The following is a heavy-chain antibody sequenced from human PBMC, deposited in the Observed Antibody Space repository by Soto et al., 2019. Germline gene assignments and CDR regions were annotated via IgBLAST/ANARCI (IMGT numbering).Heavy chain of an antibody. Sequence: LSLTCTGSGGSISSGDYYWSWIRQPPGKGLEWIGYIYYSGSTYYNPSLKSRVTISVDTSKNQFSLKLSSVTAADTAVYYCARVDTMIALDYWGQGTLVTVSS. CDR3: ARVDTMIALDY. CDR2: IYYSGST. J-gene: IGHJ4*02. CDR1: GGSISSGDYY. D-gene: IGHD3-22*01. V-gene: IGHV4-30-4*01.